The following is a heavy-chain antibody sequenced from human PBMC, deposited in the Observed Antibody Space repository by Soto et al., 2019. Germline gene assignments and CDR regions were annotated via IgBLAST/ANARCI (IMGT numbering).Heavy chain of an antibody. CDR1: GYTFFTYD. CDR2: ISTYSGET. D-gene: IGHD2-2*01. J-gene: IGHJ5*02. Sequence: ASVKVSCKASGYTFFTYDISWVRQAPGQGLEWMGWISTYSGETKYAQKFQGRVTMTTDTSTTTAYLELRSLRSDDTAVYYCARHHGPTTSENWFDPFGQGTLVTVSS. V-gene: IGHV1-18*01. CDR3: ARHHGPTTSENWFDP.